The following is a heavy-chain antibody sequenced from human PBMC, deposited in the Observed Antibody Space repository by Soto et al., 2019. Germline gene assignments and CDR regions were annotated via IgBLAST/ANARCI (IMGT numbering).Heavy chain of an antibody. V-gene: IGHV3-30*18. CDR2: ISYDGSNK. J-gene: IGHJ4*02. CDR3: AKDHNGY. CDR1: GFTFSRYG. D-gene: IGHD1-1*01. Sequence: QVQLVESGGGVVQPGRSLRLSCAASGFTFSRYGMNWVRQAPGKGLEWVAVISYDGSNKYYADSVKGRFTISRDNSKNTLYLQMNSLRAEDTAVYYCAKDHNGYCGQGTLVTVSS.